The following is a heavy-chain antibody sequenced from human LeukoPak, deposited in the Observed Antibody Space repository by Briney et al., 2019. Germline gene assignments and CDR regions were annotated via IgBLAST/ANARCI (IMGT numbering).Heavy chain of an antibody. J-gene: IGHJ6*03. CDR3: ARTTVTVYYYYYYYMDV. D-gene: IGHD4-17*01. V-gene: IGHV4-28*01. CDR2: IYYSGST. CDR1: GYSISSSNW. Sequence: KASETLSLTCAVSGYSISSSNWWGWIRQPPGKGLEWIGYIYYSGSTNYNPSLKSRVTISVDTSKNQFSLKLSSVTAADTAVYYCARTTVTVYYYYYYYMDVWGKGTTVTVSS.